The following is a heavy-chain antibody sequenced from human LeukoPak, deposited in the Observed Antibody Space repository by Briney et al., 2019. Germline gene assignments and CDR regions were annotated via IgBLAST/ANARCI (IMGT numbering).Heavy chain of an antibody. D-gene: IGHD1-26*01. CDR3: AKDRILVGATTWFDY. V-gene: IGHV3-23*01. CDR2: ISGSGGST. J-gene: IGHJ4*02. Sequence: GGSLRLSCAASGFTFNSYAMSWVRQAPGKGLAWVSAISGSGGSTYYADSVKGRFTISRDNSKNTLNLHMNSLRAEDTAVYYCAKDRILVGATTWFDYWGQGTLVTVSS. CDR1: GFTFNSYA.